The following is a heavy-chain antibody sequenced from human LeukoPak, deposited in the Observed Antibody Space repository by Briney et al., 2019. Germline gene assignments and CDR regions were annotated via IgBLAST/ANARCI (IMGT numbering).Heavy chain of an antibody. CDR1: GGSLSNYY. D-gene: IGHD6-19*01. J-gene: IGHJ1*01. Sequence: SETLSLTCTVSGGSLSNYYRGWVRQPPGEGVGWIGDISYSGSTNSFPSLKSRVTMSLDTSKNHLSLTLSSMTAADTAVYYCASASQWLVWGDWGQGTLVTVSS. CDR3: ASASQWLVWGD. V-gene: IGHV4-59*12. CDR2: ISYSGST.